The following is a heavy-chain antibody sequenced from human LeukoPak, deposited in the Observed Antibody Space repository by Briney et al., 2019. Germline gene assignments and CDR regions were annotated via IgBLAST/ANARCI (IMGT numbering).Heavy chain of an antibody. V-gene: IGHV3-21*01. CDR3: ARGRGCSSPSCYPDY. Sequence: GGSLRLSCAASGFSFSGYTINWVRQAPGKGLEWVSSISPGSNYKRYANSVKGRFTISRDNAKNSLYLQMNSLGAEDTALYYCARGRGCSSPSCYPDYWGQGTLVTVSS. CDR2: ISPGSNYK. J-gene: IGHJ4*02. D-gene: IGHD2-2*01. CDR1: GFSFSGYT.